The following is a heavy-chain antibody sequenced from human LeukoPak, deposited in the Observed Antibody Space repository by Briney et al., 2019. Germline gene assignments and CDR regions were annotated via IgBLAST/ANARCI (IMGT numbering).Heavy chain of an antibody. CDR3: ARDRVIAAADY. Sequence: PGRSLRLSCTASGFTFDDYAMHWVRQGPGKGLKWVSGITWNSGTIAYADSVKGRFTISRDNAKNSLYLQMNSLRAEDTAVYYCARDRVIAAADYWGQGTLVTVSS. J-gene: IGHJ4*02. CDR1: GFTFDDYA. CDR2: ITWNSGTI. D-gene: IGHD6-13*01. V-gene: IGHV3-9*01.